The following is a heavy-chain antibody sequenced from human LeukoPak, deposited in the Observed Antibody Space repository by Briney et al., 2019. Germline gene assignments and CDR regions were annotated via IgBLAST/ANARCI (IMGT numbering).Heavy chain of an antibody. CDR1: GGSISSGDYY. CDR2: IYYSGST. J-gene: IGHJ5*02. Sequence: SQTLSLTCTVSGGSISSGDYYWSWIRQPPGKGLEWIGYIYYSGSTYYNPSLKSRVTISVDTSKNQFSLKLSSVTAADTAVYYCANKIGVPAAIRGFDPWGQGTLVTVSS. CDR3: ANKIGVPAAIRGFDP. V-gene: IGHV4-30-4*01. D-gene: IGHD2-2*01.